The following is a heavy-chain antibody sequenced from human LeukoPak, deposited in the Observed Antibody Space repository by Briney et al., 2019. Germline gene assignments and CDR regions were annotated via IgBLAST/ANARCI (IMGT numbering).Heavy chain of an antibody. CDR2: IYPGDSDT. CDR3: ARGYYYGSGSYYNVGY. D-gene: IGHD3-10*01. J-gene: IGHJ4*02. V-gene: IGHV5-51*01. Sequence: GESLKISCKGSGYSFTSHWIGWVRQMPGKGLEWMGIIYPGDSDTRYSPSFQGQVTISADKSISTAYLQWSSLKASDTAMYYCARGYYYGSGSYYNVGYWGQGTLVTVSS. CDR1: GYSFTSHW.